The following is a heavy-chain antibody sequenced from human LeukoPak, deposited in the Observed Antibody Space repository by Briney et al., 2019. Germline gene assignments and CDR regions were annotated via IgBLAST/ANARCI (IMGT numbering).Heavy chain of an antibody. CDR3: ARLRRAQTYYPDY. Sequence: GRSLRLSCAASGFIFNKYGMHWVRQAPGKGLEWVAVIWLDGSKEYYADSVKGRFTISRDNSQNILYLQMSSLRAEDTAVYYCARLRRAQTYYPDYWGHGTLVTVSS. J-gene: IGHJ4*01. V-gene: IGHV3-33*01. D-gene: IGHD2-21*01. CDR1: GFIFNKYG. CDR2: IWLDGSKE.